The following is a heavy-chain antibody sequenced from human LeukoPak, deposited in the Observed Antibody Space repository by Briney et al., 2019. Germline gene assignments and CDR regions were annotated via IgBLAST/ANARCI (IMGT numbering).Heavy chain of an antibody. D-gene: IGHD3-22*01. CDR1: GFAFSSYA. CDR2: IANDGSNK. Sequence: PGGSLRLSCAASGFAFSSYAMHWVRQGPGKGLEWVAVIANDGSNKYYADSVKGRFTISRDNSKNTLYLQMNSLRPEDAAVYYCARDLDTNYYDSSGYYVRYNWFDPWGPGTLVTVSS. CDR3: ARDLDTNYYDSSGYYVRYNWFDP. V-gene: IGHV3-30-3*01. J-gene: IGHJ5*02.